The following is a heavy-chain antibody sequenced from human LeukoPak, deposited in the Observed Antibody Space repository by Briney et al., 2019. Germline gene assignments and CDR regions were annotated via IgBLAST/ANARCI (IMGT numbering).Heavy chain of an antibody. CDR3: ARDSPSGVPFDY. CDR1: GFTFSSYG. V-gene: IGHV3-33*01. D-gene: IGHD1-26*01. CDR2: IWYDGSNK. J-gene: IGHJ4*02. Sequence: GGSLRLSCAASGFTFSSYGMHWVRQAPGKGLEWVAVIWYDGSNKYYADSVKGRFTISRDNSKNTLYLQMNSLRAEDTAVYYCARDSPSGVPFDYWGQGTLVTVSS.